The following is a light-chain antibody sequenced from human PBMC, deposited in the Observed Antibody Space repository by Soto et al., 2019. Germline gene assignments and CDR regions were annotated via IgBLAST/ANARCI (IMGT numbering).Light chain of an antibody. CDR2: DAS. CDR1: QSISNW. J-gene: IGKJ1*01. CDR3: QQYDSSPKT. Sequence: DIQMTQSPSTLSVSVGDRATITCRASQSISNWLAWYQQKPGKAPNLLIYDASSLQSGVPSRFSGSGSGTEFTLTISSLQPDDFAVYYCQQYDSSPKTFGQGTKVDIK. V-gene: IGKV1-5*01.